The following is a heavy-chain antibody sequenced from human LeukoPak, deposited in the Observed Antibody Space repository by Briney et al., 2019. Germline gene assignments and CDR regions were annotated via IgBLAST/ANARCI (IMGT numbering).Heavy chain of an antibody. D-gene: IGHD3-9*01. J-gene: IGHJ4*02. V-gene: IGHV3-21*01. CDR3: ARSPYYDILAGFYYYFDY. CDR1: GFTFSSYS. Sequence: RGSLRLSCAASGFTFSSYSMNWVRQAPGKGLEWVSSISSSSTYIYDADLAKGRFTISRDNSKNSLYLQMNSLRAEDTATYYCARSPYYDILAGFYYYFDYWGQGTLVTVSS. CDR2: ISSSSTYI.